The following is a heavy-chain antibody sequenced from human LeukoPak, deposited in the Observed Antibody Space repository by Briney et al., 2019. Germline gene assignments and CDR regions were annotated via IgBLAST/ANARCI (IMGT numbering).Heavy chain of an antibody. J-gene: IGHJ3*02. CDR2: IIGSGGST. Sequence: GGTLRLSCAASGFTFSNYGMSWVRQTPGKGLEWVSAIIGSGGSTYYADSVKGRSTISRDNAKNSLYLQVNSLRAEDTAVYYCARGSRLGVVGRDAFDIWGQGTVVTVSS. CDR3: ARGSRLGVVGRDAFDI. V-gene: IGHV3-21*01. CDR1: GFTFSNYG. D-gene: IGHD3-3*01.